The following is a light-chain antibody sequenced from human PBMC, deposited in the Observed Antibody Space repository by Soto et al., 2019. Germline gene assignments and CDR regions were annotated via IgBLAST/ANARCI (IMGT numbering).Light chain of an antibody. CDR3: QQYGSSPLT. CDR2: GAS. V-gene: IGKV3-20*01. CDR1: QSVANN. J-gene: IGKJ1*01. Sequence: IVLTQSPSTLSLSPGERATLSCRASQSVANNLAWYQQKPGQPPRLLIYGASTRASGIPPRFSGSGSGTDFTLTISRLEPEDFAVYYCQQYGSSPLTLGQGTKVDIK.